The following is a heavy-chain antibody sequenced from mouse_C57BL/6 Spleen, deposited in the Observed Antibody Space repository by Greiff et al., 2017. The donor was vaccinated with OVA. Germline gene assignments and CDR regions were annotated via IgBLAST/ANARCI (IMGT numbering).Heavy chain of an antibody. D-gene: IGHD1-1*01. V-gene: IGHV1-50*01. CDR1: GYTFTSYW. CDR3: ARRLTTVVAHWYFDV. Sequence: QVQLQQPGAELVKPGASVKLSCKASGYTFTSYWMQWVKQRPGQGLEWIGEIDPSDSYTNYNQKFKGKATLTVDTSSSTAYMQLSRLTSEDSAVYYYARRLTTVVAHWYFDVWGTGTTVTVSS. J-gene: IGHJ1*03. CDR2: IDPSDSYT.